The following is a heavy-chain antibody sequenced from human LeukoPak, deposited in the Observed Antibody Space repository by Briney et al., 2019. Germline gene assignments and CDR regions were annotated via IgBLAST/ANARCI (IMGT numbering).Heavy chain of an antibody. J-gene: IGHJ4*02. D-gene: IGHD3-16*02. V-gene: IGHV3-66*01. CDR2: LYTGGST. CDR3: ATSRLGELSAYFFDY. CDR1: GFTVSTNY. Sequence: GGSLRLSCAASGFTVSTNYMNWVRQAPGKGLEWVSLLYTGGSTSYAVPVQGRFTISRDNSKNTLYLQMNSLRAEDTAVYYCATSRLGELSAYFFDYWGQGTLVTVSS.